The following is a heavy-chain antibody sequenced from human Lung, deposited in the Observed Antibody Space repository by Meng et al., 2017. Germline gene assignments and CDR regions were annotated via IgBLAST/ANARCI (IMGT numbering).Heavy chain of an antibody. J-gene: IGHJ4*02. V-gene: IGHV4-34*01. CDR3: ARGPTTMAHDFDY. Sequence: QLTLQLWGDGRLKPSETLSINCVVSGGSFSDYYWRWIRQPPGKGLEWIGEINHSGSTNYNPSLESRATISVDTSQNNLSLKLSSVTAADSAVYYCARGPTTMAHDFDYWGQGTLVTVSS. CDR2: INHSGST. D-gene: IGHD5-24*01. CDR1: GGSFSDYY.